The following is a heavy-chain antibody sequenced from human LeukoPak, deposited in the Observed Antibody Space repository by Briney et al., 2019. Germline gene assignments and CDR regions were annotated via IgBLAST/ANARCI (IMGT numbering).Heavy chain of an antibody. Sequence: SETLSLTCTVSGGSVSTYYWSWIRQPAGKELEWIGRIYASGSTDYNPSLKGPVTISLDTSNNQFSLKLTSVTDADTAVYFCARAAGSRYFDLWGRGTLVTVSS. CDR2: IYASGST. V-gene: IGHV4-4*07. CDR3: ARAAGSRYFDL. D-gene: IGHD1-26*01. J-gene: IGHJ2*01. CDR1: GGSVSTYY.